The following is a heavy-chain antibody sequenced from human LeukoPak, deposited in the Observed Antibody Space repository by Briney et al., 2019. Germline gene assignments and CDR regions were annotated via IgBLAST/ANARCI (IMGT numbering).Heavy chain of an antibody. V-gene: IGHV3-21*01. CDR2: ISSSSRYI. CDR3: ARETDYDFWSGYYPDAFDI. Sequence: PEGSLRLSCAASGFTFSSYSMNWVRPAPGKGLEWASSISSSSRYIYYADSVKGRFTISRDNAKNSLYLQMNSLRAEDTAVYYCARETDYDFWSGYYPDAFDIWGQGTMVTVSS. J-gene: IGHJ3*02. D-gene: IGHD3-3*01. CDR1: GFTFSSYS.